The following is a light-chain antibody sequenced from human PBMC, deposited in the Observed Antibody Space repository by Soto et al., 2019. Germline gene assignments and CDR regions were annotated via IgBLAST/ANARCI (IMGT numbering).Light chain of an antibody. V-gene: IGKV1-39*01. Sequence: DIHLTQSPSSLSASVGDRVTITCRASQSISSYLNWYQQKKGKPPKLLIYAASSLQSGVPSRFSGSGSGTDFTLTISSLQPEDVETYYCQQSYSTPRTFGQGTKVEIK. CDR3: QQSYSTPRT. CDR1: QSISSY. J-gene: IGKJ1*01. CDR2: AAS.